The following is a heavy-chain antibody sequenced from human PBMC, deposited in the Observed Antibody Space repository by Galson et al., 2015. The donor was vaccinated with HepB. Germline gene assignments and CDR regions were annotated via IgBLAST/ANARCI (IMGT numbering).Heavy chain of an antibody. J-gene: IGHJ6*02. CDR3: ARGIVGATYYYYGMDV. V-gene: IGHV1-8*01. CDR2: MNPNSGNT. Sequence: SVKVSCKASGYTFTSYDINWVRQATGQGLEWMGWMNPNSGNTGYAQKFQGRVTMTRNTSISTAYMELSSLRSEDTAVYYCARGIVGATYYYYGMDVWGQGTTVTVSS. D-gene: IGHD1-26*01. CDR1: GYTFTSYD.